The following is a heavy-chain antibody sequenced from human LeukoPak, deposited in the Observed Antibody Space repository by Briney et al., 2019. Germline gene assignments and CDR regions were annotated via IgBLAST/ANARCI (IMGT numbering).Heavy chain of an antibody. Sequence: GASLRLSCAASGFTFSSYAMTWVRQAPGKGLEWVSAISRSGDNTYYADSVKGRFTISTDNSKNTLYLQMNSLRAEDTALYYCARGGGMDVWGQGTTVTVSS. CDR1: GFTFSSYA. V-gene: IGHV3-23*01. CDR3: ARGGGMDV. CDR2: ISRSGDNT. J-gene: IGHJ6*02.